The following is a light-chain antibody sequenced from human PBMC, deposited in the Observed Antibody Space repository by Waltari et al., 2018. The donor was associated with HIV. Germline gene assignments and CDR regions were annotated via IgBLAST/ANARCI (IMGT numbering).Light chain of an antibody. V-gene: IGLV2-14*03. CDR1: NDDIGGHAY. CDR2: DVN. CDR3: SSYVKGGTYV. Sequence: QSALAQPAPVSGSPGQSITIFCTGTNDDIGGHAYVSWYQVVPNQAPKLLIFDVNRRPSGISHRVSGFEYGDTASLMVCGRRPEDEVNYFCSSYVKGGTYVCGSGTKV. J-gene: IGLJ1*01.